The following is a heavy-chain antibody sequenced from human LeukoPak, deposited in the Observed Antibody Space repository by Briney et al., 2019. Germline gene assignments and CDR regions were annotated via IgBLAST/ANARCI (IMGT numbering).Heavy chain of an antibody. CDR1: GFTFSSYW. CDR3: ARDPYSGYDRSLDV. V-gene: IGHV3-74*01. J-gene: IGHJ6*02. D-gene: IGHD5-12*01. Sequence: GGSLRLSCAASGFTFSSYWMHWVRQAPGKGLVWVSRINGDGSSTNYADSVRGRFTISRDNAKNTLHLQMNSLRAEDTAVFYCARDPYSGYDRSLDVWGQGTAVTVSS. CDR2: INGDGSST.